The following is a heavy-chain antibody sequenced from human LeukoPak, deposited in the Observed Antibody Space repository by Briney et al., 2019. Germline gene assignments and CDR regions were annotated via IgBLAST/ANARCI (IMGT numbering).Heavy chain of an antibody. D-gene: IGHD6-13*01. V-gene: IGHV4-39*07. CDR3: ARDSGVAAAGDY. Sequence: SETLSLTCTVSGGSISSSSYYWGWIRQPPGKGLEWIGSIYYSGSTYYNPSLKSRVTISVDTSKNQFSLRLSSVTAADTAVYYCARDSGVAAAGDYWGQGTLVTVSS. CDR2: IYYSGST. J-gene: IGHJ4*02. CDR1: GGSISSSSYY.